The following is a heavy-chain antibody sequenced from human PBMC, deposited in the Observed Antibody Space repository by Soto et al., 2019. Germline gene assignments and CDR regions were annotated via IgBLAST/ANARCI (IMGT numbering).Heavy chain of an antibody. CDR2: MNPNSGNT. CDR3: ARVPRYCSSTSCPIDNWFDP. J-gene: IGHJ5*02. V-gene: IGHV1-8*02. Sequence: ASVKVSCKASGYTFTSYDINWVRQATGQGLEWMGWMNPNSGNTGYAQKFQGRVTMTRNTSISTAYMELSSLRSEDTAVYYCARVPRYCSSTSCPIDNWFDPWGQGTLVPVS. D-gene: IGHD2-2*01. CDR1: GYTFTSYD.